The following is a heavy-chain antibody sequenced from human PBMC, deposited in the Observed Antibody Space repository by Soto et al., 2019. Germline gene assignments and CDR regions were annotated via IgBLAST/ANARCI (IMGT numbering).Heavy chain of an antibody. J-gene: IGHJ4*02. CDR2: ITWNGGTT. Sequence: SGGSLRLSCAASGFTFDDFGMSWVRQAPGKGLEWVSGITWNGGTTNYAESVKGRFTISRDNAKNSLYLQMNSLRAEDTALYYCARNQRPDYWGQGTLVTVSS. V-gene: IGHV3-20*04. CDR1: GFTFDDFG. CDR3: ARNQRPDY.